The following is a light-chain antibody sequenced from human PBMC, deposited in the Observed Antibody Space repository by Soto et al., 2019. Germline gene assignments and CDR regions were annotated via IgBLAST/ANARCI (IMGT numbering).Light chain of an antibody. Sequence: QSALTQPRSVSGSPGQSVTISCTGTRSDVGGYHYVSWYQQHPGKAPKLMIYDVVNRPSGVPDRFSGSKSGNTASLTISGLQADDEADYYCCSYAATYNVVFGGGTKLTVL. CDR1: RSDVGGYHY. CDR3: CSYAATYNVV. CDR2: DVV. J-gene: IGLJ2*01. V-gene: IGLV2-11*01.